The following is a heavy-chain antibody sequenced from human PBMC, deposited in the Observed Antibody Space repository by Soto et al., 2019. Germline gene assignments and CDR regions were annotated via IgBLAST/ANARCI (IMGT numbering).Heavy chain of an antibody. CDR3: ARDGLSSSWPDSYYYYGMDV. D-gene: IGHD6-13*01. J-gene: IGHJ6*02. CDR2: ISYDGSNK. V-gene: IGHV3-30-3*01. Sequence: GGSLRLSCAASGFTFSSYAMHWVRQAPGKGLEWVAVISYDGSNKYYADSVKGRFTISRDNSKNTLYLQMNSLRAEDTAVYYCARDGLSSSWPDSYYYYGMDVWGQGTTVTVSS. CDR1: GFTFSSYA.